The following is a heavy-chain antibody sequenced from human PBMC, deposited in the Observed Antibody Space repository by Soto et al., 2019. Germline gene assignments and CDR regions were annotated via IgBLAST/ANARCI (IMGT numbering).Heavy chain of an antibody. Sequence: GGSLRLSCAASRFTFSNYAMSWVRQAPGKGLEWVSAISAGGHTYYADSVKGRFTISRDNSKNTLYLQMNSLRADDTAVYYCAKDAPTSAKPLDYWGQGTLVTVSS. V-gene: IGHV3-23*01. CDR1: RFTFSNYA. CDR2: ISAGGHT. J-gene: IGHJ4*02. CDR3: AKDAPTSAKPLDY.